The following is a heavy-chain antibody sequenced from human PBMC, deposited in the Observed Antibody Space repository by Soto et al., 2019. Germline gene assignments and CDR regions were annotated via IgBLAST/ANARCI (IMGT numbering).Heavy chain of an antibody. CDR3: AKDRRAGGNYGFDSDF. CDR2: SSATGAGT. V-gene: IGHV3-23*01. J-gene: IGHJ4*02. Sequence: EVPLLESGGGLVQPGGSLRLSCAASGFTFSSYGMTWVLQAPGKGLEWVSFSSATGAGTYYADSVKGRFTISRDNSKNTLYLQMTSLRADDTAVYYCAKDRRAGGNYGFDSDFWGQGALVIVSS. D-gene: IGHD1-7*01. CDR1: GFTFSSYG.